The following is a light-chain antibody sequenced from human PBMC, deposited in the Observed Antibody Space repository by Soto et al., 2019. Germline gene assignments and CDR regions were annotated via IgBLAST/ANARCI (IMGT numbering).Light chain of an antibody. CDR2: DVS. V-gene: IGLV2-14*01. CDR1: SSDVGGYNY. Sequence: QSALTQPASVSGSPGRSITISCTGTSSDVGGYNYVSWCQQHPGKAPKLMIYDVSNRPSGVSNRFSGSKSGNTASLTISGLQAEDEADYYCSSYTSSSTVVFGGGTKLTVL. CDR3: SSYTSSSTVV. J-gene: IGLJ2*01.